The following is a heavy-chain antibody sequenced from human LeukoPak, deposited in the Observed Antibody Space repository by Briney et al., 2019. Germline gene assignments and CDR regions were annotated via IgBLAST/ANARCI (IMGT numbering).Heavy chain of an antibody. J-gene: IGHJ4*02. CDR3: AREKAITMVRGVKHFDY. V-gene: IGHV1-18*04. Sequence: ASVKVSCRASGYTFTSYYMHWVRQAPGQGLEWMGWISAYNGNTNYAQKLQSRVTMTTDTSTSTAYMELRSLRSDDTAVYYCAREKAITMVRGVKHFDYWGQGTLVTVSS. CDR2: ISAYNGNT. D-gene: IGHD3-10*01. CDR1: GYTFTSYY.